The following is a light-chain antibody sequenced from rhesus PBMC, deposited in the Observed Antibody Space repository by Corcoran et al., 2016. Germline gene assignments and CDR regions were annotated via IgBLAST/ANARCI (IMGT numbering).Light chain of an antibody. J-gene: IGKJ3*01. CDR2: KAS. CDR3: QHGYGAPFT. Sequence: DIQMTQSPSSLSASVGDRVTLTCQASQDIRHNLAWYQQKPGNVPQLLSYKASTLQSGVPSRFSGSGSGTDFTLPFSSLQPEDFATYYCQHGYGAPFTFGPGTKLDIK. V-gene: IGKV1-25*01. CDR1: QDIRHN.